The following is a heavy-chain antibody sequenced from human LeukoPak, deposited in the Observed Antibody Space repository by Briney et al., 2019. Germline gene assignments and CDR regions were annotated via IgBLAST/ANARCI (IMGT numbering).Heavy chain of an antibody. Sequence: SETLSLTCTVSGGSISSYYWSWIRQPAGKGLEWIGRIYASGSSNYNPSLKSRVTMSVDTSKNQFSLKLSSVTAADTAVYYCARDGPVTGPYCFDYWGQGTLVTVSS. CDR3: ARDGPVTGPYCFDY. D-gene: IGHD6-19*01. CDR1: GGSISSYY. CDR2: IYASGSS. J-gene: IGHJ4*02. V-gene: IGHV4-4*07.